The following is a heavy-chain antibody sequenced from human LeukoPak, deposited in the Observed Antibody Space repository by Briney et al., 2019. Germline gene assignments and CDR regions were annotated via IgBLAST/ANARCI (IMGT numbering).Heavy chain of an antibody. CDR1: GFTFSTYW. CDR3: ARGCCSGGTCYSCFDY. CDR2: INSAVSST. J-gene: IGHJ4*02. D-gene: IGHD2-15*01. Sequence: PGGSLRLSCTASGFTFSTYWMHWVRQAPGKGLVWVSHINSAVSSTNYADSVKGRFTIFRDNAENTLYLQTNSLRAEDTAVYYCARGCCSGGTCYSCFDYWGQGVLVTVSS. V-gene: IGHV3-74*01.